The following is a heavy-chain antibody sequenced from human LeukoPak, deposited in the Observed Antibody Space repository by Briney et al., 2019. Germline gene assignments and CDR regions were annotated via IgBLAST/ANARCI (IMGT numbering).Heavy chain of an antibody. J-gene: IGHJ4*02. CDR3: AKDQGSGYDFDY. V-gene: IGHV3-30*18. CDR1: GFTFSSYG. D-gene: IGHD5-12*01. Sequence: GGSLRLSCAAPGFTFSSYGMHWVRQAPGKGLEWVGVISYDGSNKYYADSVKGRFTISRDNSKNTLYLQMNSLRAEDTAVYYCAKDQGSGYDFDYWGQGTLVTVSS. CDR2: ISYDGSNK.